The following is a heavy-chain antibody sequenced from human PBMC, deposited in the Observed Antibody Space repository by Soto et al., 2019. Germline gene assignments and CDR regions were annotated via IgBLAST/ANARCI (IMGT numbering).Heavy chain of an antibody. CDR3: ARPERYYYDSSGYYDAFDI. CDR1: GGTFSSYA. CDR2: IIPIFGTA. J-gene: IGHJ3*02. D-gene: IGHD3-22*01. V-gene: IGHV1-69*13. Sequence: SVKVSCKASGGTFSSYAISWVRQAPGQGLEWMGGIIPIFGTANYAQKFQGRVTITADESTSTAYMELSSLRSEDTAVYYCARPERYYYDSSGYYDAFDIWGQGTMVTVSS.